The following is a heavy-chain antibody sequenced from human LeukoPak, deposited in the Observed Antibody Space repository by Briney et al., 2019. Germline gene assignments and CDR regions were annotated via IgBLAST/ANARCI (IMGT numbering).Heavy chain of an antibody. CDR1: GFIFSNCG. CDR3: ARDRPGGGINGMDV. V-gene: IGHV3-33*01. D-gene: IGHD3-16*01. CDR2: IWYDGSNK. Sequence: GGSLRLSCAASGFIFSNCGIHWVRQAPARGLEWVAVIWYDGSNKYYADSVKGRFTVSRDNSKNTVHLQMNSLRAEDTAVYYCARDRPGGGINGMDVWGQGTTVTVSS. J-gene: IGHJ6*02.